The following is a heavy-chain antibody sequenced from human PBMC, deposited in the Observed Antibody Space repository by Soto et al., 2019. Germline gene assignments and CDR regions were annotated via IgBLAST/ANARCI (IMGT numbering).Heavy chain of an antibody. CDR1: GFTFRTYG. J-gene: IGHJ4*02. Sequence: VQLVESGGGVVQPGRSLRLSCAASGFTFRTYGMYWVRQAPGKGLEWVAVIWYDASNKYYANSVKGRFTISRDNSENTLYLQMNSLGAEDTGVYYCARGRVDGGELDLWGQGTLVTVSS. CDR2: IWYDASNK. D-gene: IGHD1-26*01. CDR3: ARGRVDGGELDL. V-gene: IGHV3-33*01.